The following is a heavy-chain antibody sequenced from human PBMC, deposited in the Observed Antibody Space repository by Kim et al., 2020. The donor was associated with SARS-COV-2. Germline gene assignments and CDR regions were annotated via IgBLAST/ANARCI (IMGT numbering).Heavy chain of an antibody. V-gene: IGHV3-23*01. J-gene: IGHJ4*02. D-gene: IGHD6-13*01. Sequence: GGSLRLSCAASGFTFSSYAMSWVRQAPGKGLEWVSAISGSGGSTYYADSVKGRFTISRDNSKNTLYLQMNSLRAEDTAVYYCAKQRGYSSSWEDFDYWGQGTLVTVSS. CDR1: GFTFSSYA. CDR2: ISGSGGST. CDR3: AKQRGYSSSWEDFDY.